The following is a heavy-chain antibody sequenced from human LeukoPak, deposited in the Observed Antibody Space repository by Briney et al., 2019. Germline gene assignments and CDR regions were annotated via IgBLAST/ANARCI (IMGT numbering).Heavy chain of an antibody. J-gene: IGHJ4*02. D-gene: IGHD5-24*01. CDR2: IYYSGST. V-gene: IGHV4-39*01. CDR3: ARLPVEMATTGVDY. CDR1: GGSISSSSYY. Sequence: KTSETLSLTCTVSGGSISSSSYYWGWIRQPPGKGLEWIGSIYYSGSTYYNPSLKSRVTISVDTSKNQFSLKLSSVTAADTAVYYCARLPVEMATTGVDYWGQGTLVTVSS.